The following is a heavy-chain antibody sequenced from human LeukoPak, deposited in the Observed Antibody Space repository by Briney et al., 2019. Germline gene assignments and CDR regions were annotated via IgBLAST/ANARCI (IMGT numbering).Heavy chain of an antibody. CDR2: IWYDGSNQ. V-gene: IGHV3-33*01. Sequence: PGGSLRLSCEASGFTFSRFGMHWVRQAPGKGLEWVAVIWYDGSNQDYADSVKGRFTISRDNSKNTLYLQVSSLRAEDTAVYYCARDRWYDGSDYIAAFDYWGQGTLVTVS. J-gene: IGHJ4*02. CDR1: GFTFSRFG. CDR3: ARDRWYDGSDYIAAFDY. D-gene: IGHD3-22*01.